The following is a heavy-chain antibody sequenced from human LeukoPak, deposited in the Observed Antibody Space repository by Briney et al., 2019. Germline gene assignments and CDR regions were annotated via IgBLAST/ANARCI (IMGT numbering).Heavy chain of an antibody. J-gene: IGHJ3*02. Sequence: GGSLRLSCAASGFTFSDYYMSWIRQAPGKGLEWVSGINWNGGSTGYADSVKGRFTISRDNAKNSLYLQMNSLRAEDTALYYCARDAVSYDAFDIWGQGTMVTVSS. CDR3: ARDAVSYDAFDI. D-gene: IGHD2/OR15-2a*01. CDR2: INWNGGST. CDR1: GFTFSDYY. V-gene: IGHV3-20*04.